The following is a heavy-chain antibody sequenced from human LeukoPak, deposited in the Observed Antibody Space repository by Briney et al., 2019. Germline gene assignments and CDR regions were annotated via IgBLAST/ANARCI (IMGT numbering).Heavy chain of an antibody. CDR3: TRGGYSYGSF. D-gene: IGHD5-18*01. CDR1: GFAFGDYA. Sequence: GGSLRLSCTASGFAFGDYATSWFRQAPGKGLEWVGFIRSKAYGGTTEYAASVKGRFTISRDDSKSIAYLQMNSLKTEDTAVYYCTRGGYSYGSFWGQGTMVTVSS. J-gene: IGHJ3*01. V-gene: IGHV3-49*03. CDR2: IRSKAYGGTT.